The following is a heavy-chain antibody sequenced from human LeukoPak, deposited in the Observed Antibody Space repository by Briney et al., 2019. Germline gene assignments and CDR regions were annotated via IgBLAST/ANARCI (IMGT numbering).Heavy chain of an antibody. CDR2: IYYSGST. D-gene: IGHD6-13*01. V-gene: IGHV4-39*07. CDR3: ARGHRSSRIAAAGTCFDY. J-gene: IGHJ4*02. Sequence: SETLSLTCTVSGGSISSSSYYWGWIRQPPGKGLEWIGSIYYSGSTYYNPSLKSRVTISVDTSKNQFSLKLSSVTAADTAVYYCARGHRSSRIAAAGTCFDYWGQGTLVTGSS. CDR1: GGSISSSSYY.